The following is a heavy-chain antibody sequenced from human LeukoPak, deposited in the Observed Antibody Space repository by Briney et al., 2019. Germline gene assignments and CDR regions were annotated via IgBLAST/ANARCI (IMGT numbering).Heavy chain of an antibody. Sequence: GGSLRLSCAPSGFTFSSYGTHRVRPAPDEGLGWEAAISYDGSNKYYADSVKGRFTISRDNSKNTLYLQMNSLRAEDTAVYYCAKDLSFGELPIDYWGQGTLVTVSS. CDR1: GFTFSSYG. CDR3: AKDLSFGELPIDY. D-gene: IGHD3-10*01. CDR2: ISYDGSNK. J-gene: IGHJ4*02. V-gene: IGHV3-30*18.